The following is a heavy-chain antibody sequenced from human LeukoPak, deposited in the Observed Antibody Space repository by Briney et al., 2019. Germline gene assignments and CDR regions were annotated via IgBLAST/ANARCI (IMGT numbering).Heavy chain of an antibody. Sequence: PSETLSLTCTVSVGSINTYYWRWIRQPPPKGLEWMGYIYYSESTNYNPSLKSRVTLSMDTSKNQFSLRLSSVTAADTAVYYCARGALRYFDWLKKDYYYMDVWGKGTTVTISS. J-gene: IGHJ6*03. CDR2: IYYSEST. V-gene: IGHV4-59*01. CDR3: ARGALRYFDWLKKDYYYMDV. D-gene: IGHD3-9*01. CDR1: VGSINTYY.